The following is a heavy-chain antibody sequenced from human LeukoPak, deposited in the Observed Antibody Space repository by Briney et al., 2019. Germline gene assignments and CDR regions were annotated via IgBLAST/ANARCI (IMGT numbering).Heavy chain of an antibody. Sequence: GGSLRLSCAASGFTFSSYGMHWVRQAPGKGLEWVAAISYDGSNKYYADSVKGRFTISRDYSKNTLYLQMNSLRAEDTAVYHCARPHDYDFWSGYQHPYYFDYWGQGTLVTVSS. CDR2: ISYDGSNK. V-gene: IGHV3-30*03. J-gene: IGHJ4*02. D-gene: IGHD3-3*01. CDR1: GFTFSSYG. CDR3: ARPHDYDFWSGYQHPYYFDY.